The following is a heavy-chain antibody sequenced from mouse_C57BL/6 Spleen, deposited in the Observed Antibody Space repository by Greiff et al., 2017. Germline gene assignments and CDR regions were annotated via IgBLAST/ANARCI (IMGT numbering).Heavy chain of an antibody. D-gene: IGHD2-1*01. J-gene: IGHJ3*01. CDR1: GYNFTSYW. CDR3: ASGGYGNRWFAY. CDR2: IDPSDSYT. Sequence: QVQLQQPGAELVMPGASVKMSCKASGYNFTSYWMHWVKQRPGQGLEWIGEIDPSDSYTNYNQKFKGKSTLTVDKSSSTAYLQLSSLTSEDSAVYYCASGGYGNRWFAYWGQGTLVTVSA. V-gene: IGHV1-69*01.